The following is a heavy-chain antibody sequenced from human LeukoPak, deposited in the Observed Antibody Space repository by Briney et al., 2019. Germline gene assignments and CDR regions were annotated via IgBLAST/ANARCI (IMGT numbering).Heavy chain of an antibody. CDR2: IFSNGNT. J-gene: IGHJ5*02. Sequence: PSETLSLTCSVSNGSISSSSHYWGWIRQSPGRGLEWIGSIFSNGNTFYNPSLKSRVTMSVDTSKNQFSLKLSSVTAADTAVYYCARRVGLLLNWFDPWGQGTLVTVSS. V-gene: IGHV4-39*01. CDR3: ARRVGLLLNWFDP. D-gene: IGHD2-2*01. CDR1: NGSISSSSHY.